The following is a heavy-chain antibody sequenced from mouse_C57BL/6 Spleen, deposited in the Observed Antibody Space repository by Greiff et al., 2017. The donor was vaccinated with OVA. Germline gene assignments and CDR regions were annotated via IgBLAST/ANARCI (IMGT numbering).Heavy chain of an antibody. CDR3: TLITTVVALDY. D-gene: IGHD1-1*01. CDR2: INPNNGGT. CDR1: GYTFTDYN. Sequence: VQLQQSGPELVKPGASVKMSCKASGYTFTDYNMHWVKQSHGKSLEWIGYINPNNGGTSSNQKFKGKATLTVNKYSSTAYMELRSLTSEDSAVYYCTLITTVVALDYWGQGTTLTVSS. J-gene: IGHJ2*01. V-gene: IGHV1-22*01.